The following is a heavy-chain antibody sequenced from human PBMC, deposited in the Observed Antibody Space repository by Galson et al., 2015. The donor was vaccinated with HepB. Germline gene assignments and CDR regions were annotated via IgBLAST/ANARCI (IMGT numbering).Heavy chain of an antibody. Sequence: QSGAEVKKPGESLKISCKGSGYSFTSYWIGWVRQMPGKGLEWMGIIYPGDSDTRYSPSFQGQVTISADKSISTAYLQWSSLKASDTAMYYCARHAGAGGYYDSSGYYNLFDYWGQGTLVTVSS. CDR2: IYPGDSDT. V-gene: IGHV5-51*01. J-gene: IGHJ4*02. CDR3: ARHAGAGGYYDSSGYYNLFDY. D-gene: IGHD3-22*01. CDR1: GYSFTSYW.